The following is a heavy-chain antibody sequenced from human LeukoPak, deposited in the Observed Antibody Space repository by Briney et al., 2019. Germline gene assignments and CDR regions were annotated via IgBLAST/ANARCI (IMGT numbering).Heavy chain of an antibody. J-gene: IGHJ4*02. CDR1: GYTFTSYG. Sequence: GASVKVSCKASGYTFTSYGISWVRQAPGQGLEWMGWISGYNDNRNYAQKFQGRVTMTTDTSTSTAYMELRSLRSDDTAVYYCAGSRGAVAVSPLDYWGQGNLVTVSS. V-gene: IGHV1-18*01. D-gene: IGHD6-19*01. CDR3: AGSRGAVAVSPLDY. CDR2: ISGYNDNR.